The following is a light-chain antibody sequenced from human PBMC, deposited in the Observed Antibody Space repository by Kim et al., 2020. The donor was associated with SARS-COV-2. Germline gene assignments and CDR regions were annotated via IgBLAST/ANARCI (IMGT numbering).Light chain of an antibody. CDR1: ISDVGGYDH. CDR3: SSYAGSNNLV. V-gene: IGLV2-8*01. Sequence: GPSATISCTGTISDVGGYDHVSWYQQHPGKAPKLMIYEVNKRPSGVPDRFSGSKSGNTASLTVSGLQAEDEADYYCSSYAGSNNLVFGAGTQLTVL. J-gene: IGLJ7*01. CDR2: EVN.